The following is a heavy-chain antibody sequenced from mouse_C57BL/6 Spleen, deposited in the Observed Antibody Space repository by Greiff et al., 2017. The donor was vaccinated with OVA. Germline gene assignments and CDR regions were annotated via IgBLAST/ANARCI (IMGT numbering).Heavy chain of an antibody. Sequence: QVQLQQSGAELVKPGASVKISCKASGYAFSSYWMNWVKQRPGQGLEWIGQIYPGDGDTNYNRKFKGKATLTADKSSSTAYMQLSSLTSEDSAVYFCERYDHYSMDYWGQGTSVTVSS. D-gene: IGHD2-14*01. CDR2: IYPGDGDT. CDR3: ERYDHYSMDY. CDR1: GYAFSSYW. J-gene: IGHJ4*01. V-gene: IGHV1-80*01.